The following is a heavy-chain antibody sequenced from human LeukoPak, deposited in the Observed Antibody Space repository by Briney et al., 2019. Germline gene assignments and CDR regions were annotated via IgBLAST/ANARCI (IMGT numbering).Heavy chain of an antibody. CDR2: ISASGGST. CDR1: GFTLSSYA. J-gene: IGHJ4*02. Sequence: PGGSLRLSCAASGFTLSSYAMSWVRQAPGKGLEWVSAISASGGSTYYADSVKGRFTISRDNSKNTLFLQMNSLRVEATAVYYWAKETKTRGGPIDYWGQGTLVTVSS. D-gene: IGHD3-10*01. CDR3: AKETKTRGGPIDY. V-gene: IGHV3-23*01.